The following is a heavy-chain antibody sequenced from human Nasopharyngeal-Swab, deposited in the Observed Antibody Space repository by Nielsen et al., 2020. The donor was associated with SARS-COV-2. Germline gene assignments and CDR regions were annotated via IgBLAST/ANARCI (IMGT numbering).Heavy chain of an antibody. CDR3: ARQIRFLEWLPSYYYYMDV. D-gene: IGHD3-3*01. Sequence: GASLQISCKGSGYRVTSYLISWVRQMPGKGLEWMGRIDPSDSYTNYSPSFQGHVTISADKSISTAYLQWNSLKASDTAMYYCARQIRFLEWLPSYYYYMDVWGKGTTVTVSS. CDR1: GYRVTSYL. V-gene: IGHV5-10-1*01. J-gene: IGHJ6*03. CDR2: IDPSDSYT.